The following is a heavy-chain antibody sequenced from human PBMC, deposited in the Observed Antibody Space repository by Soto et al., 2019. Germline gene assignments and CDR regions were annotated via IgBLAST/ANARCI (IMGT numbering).Heavy chain of an antibody. CDR1: GGSISSYY. V-gene: IGHV4-59*08. D-gene: IGHD6-13*01. Sequence: QVQLQESGPGLVKPSETLSLTCTVSGGSISSYYWSWIRQPPGKGLEWIGYIYYSGSTNYKPSLKSRVTISVDTSKNQFSLKLSSVTAADTAVYYCARRAWAAGRTNNYYYYYYMDVWGKGTTVTVSS. J-gene: IGHJ6*03. CDR2: IYYSGST. CDR3: ARRAWAAGRTNNYYYYYYMDV.